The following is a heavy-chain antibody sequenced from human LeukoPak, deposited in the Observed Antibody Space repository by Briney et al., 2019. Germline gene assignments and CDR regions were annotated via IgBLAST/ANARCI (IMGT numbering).Heavy chain of an antibody. CDR3: ARVEYQLLSFDY. V-gene: IGHV4-30-4*08. CDR2: IYYSGST. J-gene: IGHJ4*02. CDR1: GYSISSGDYY. Sequence: SETLSLTCTVSGYSISSGDYYWSWIRQPPGKGLEWIGYIYYSGSTYYNPSLKSRVTISVDTSKNQFSLKLSSVTAADTAVYYCARVEYQLLSFDYWGQGTLVTVSS. D-gene: IGHD2-2*01.